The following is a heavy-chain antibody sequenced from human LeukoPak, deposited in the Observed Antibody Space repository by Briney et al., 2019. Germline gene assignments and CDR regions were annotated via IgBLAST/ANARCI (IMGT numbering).Heavy chain of an antibody. V-gene: IGHV3-64*01. Sequence: GGSLRLSCAASGFTFSSYAMHWVRQAPGKGLEYVSAISSNGGSTYYANSVKGRFTISRDNSKNTLYLQMGSLRAEDMAVYYCAKGRVDNYDSSDAFDIWGQGTMVTVSS. D-gene: IGHD3-22*01. CDR3: AKGRVDNYDSSDAFDI. CDR1: GFTFSSYA. CDR2: ISSNGGST. J-gene: IGHJ3*02.